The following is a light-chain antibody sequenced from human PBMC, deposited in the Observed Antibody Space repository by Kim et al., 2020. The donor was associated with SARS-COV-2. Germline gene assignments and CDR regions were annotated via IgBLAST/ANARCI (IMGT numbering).Light chain of an antibody. Sequence: WSPGERATLSCRASQSVTSNYLAWYQQKSGQAPRLLISDASSRATDIPDRFSGSGSGTDFSLTISRLEPEDFAVYYCQQYGTSVTFGQGTKVDIK. CDR1: QSVTSNY. CDR3: QQYGTSVT. J-gene: IGKJ1*01. CDR2: DAS. V-gene: IGKV3-20*01.